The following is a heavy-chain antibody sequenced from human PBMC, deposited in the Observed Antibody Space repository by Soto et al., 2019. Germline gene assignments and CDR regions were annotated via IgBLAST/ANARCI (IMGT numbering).Heavy chain of an antibody. V-gene: IGHV3-66*01. Sequence: GGSLRLSCAASGFTVSSNYMSWVRQAPGKGLEWVSVIYSGGSTYYADSVKGRFTISRDNSKNTLYLQMNSLRAEDTAVYYRASNSRSNYYGSGSYYNRYYYYYMDVWGKGTTVTVSS. CDR2: IYSGGST. J-gene: IGHJ6*03. CDR3: ASNSRSNYYGSGSYYNRYYYYYMDV. CDR1: GFTVSSNY. D-gene: IGHD3-10*01.